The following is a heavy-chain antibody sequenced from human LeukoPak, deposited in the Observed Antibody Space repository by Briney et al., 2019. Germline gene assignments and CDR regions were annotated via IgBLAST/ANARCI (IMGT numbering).Heavy chain of an antibody. D-gene: IGHD3-22*01. V-gene: IGHV3-21*01. CDR2: ISSSSSYI. Sequence: PGGSLRLSCAASGFTFSSYAMSWVRQAPGKGLEWVSSISSSSSYIYYADSVKGRFTISRDNAKNSLYLQMNSLRAEDTAVYYCARDSHYYDSSGYPYYFDYWGQGTLVTVSS. J-gene: IGHJ4*02. CDR1: GFTFSSYA. CDR3: ARDSHYYDSSGYPYYFDY.